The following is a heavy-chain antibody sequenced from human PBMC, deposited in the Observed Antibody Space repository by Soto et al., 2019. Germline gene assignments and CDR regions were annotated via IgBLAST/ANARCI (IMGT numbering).Heavy chain of an antibody. CDR3: ARGTRGNWGHWFDP. CDR1: GYTFTSYD. D-gene: IGHD7-27*01. V-gene: IGHV1-8*01. J-gene: IGHJ5*02. CDR2: MNPNSGNT. Sequence: ASVKVSCKASGYTFTSYDINWVRQATGQGLEWMGWMNPNSGNTGYAQKFQGRVTMTRNTSISTAYMELSSLRSEDTAVYYCARGTRGNWGHWFDPWGQGTLVTVSS.